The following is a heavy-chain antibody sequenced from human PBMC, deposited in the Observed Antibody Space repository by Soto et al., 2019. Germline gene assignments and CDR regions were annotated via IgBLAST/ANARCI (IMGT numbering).Heavy chain of an antibody. CDR3: ARVQGFWSGFWDVFDI. V-gene: IGHV3-48*02. D-gene: IGHD3-3*01. Sequence: PGGSLRLSCAASGFTFSSYSMNWVRQAPGKGLEWVSYISSSSSTIYYADSVKGRFTISRDNAKNSLYLQMNSLRDEDTAVYYCARVQGFWSGFWDVFDIWGQGTMVTVSS. CDR2: ISSSSSTI. J-gene: IGHJ3*02. CDR1: GFTFSSYS.